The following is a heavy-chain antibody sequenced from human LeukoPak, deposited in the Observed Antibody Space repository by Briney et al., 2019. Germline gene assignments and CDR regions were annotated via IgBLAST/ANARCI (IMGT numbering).Heavy chain of an antibody. D-gene: IGHD3-22*01. J-gene: IGHJ4*02. V-gene: IGHV3-74*01. CDR3: AKDFKGYYDSSGYYRAFDY. Sequence: GGSLRLSCAASGFTFSRYWMHWVRQAPGKGLVWVSRINSDGSSTTYADSVKGRFTISRDNSKNTLYLQMNSLRAEDTAVYYCAKDFKGYYDSSGYYRAFDYWGQGTLVTVSS. CDR1: GFTFSRYW. CDR2: INSDGSST.